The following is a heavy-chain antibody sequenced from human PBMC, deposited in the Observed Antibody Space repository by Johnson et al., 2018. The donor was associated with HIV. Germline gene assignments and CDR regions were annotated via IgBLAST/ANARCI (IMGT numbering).Heavy chain of an antibody. D-gene: IGHD1-26*01. CDR1: GFTFSDHW. CDR3: ARDSDKWELRPGAFDI. CDR2: INGAGSRT. Sequence: VQLVESGGGLVQPGGSLRLSCGASGFTFSDHWMQWVRQAPGKGLVWVSRINGAGSRTSYEDSVKGRFTISRDNSKNTLYLQMNSLRAEDTAVYYCARDSDKWELRPGAFDIWGQGTMVTVSS. J-gene: IGHJ3*02. V-gene: IGHV3-74*01.